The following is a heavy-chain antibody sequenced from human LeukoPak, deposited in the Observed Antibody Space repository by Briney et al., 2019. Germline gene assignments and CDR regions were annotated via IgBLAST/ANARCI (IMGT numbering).Heavy chain of an antibody. CDR1: GGSISSSSYY. D-gene: IGHD6-13*01. Sequence: SETLSLTCNVSGGSISSSSYYWGWIRQPPGKGLEWIGSIYYSGSTYYNPSLKSRVTISVDTSKNQFSLKLRSVTAADTAVYYCARLLVPGYFDYWGQGTLVTVSS. V-gene: IGHV4-39*01. CDR2: IYYSGST. J-gene: IGHJ4*02. CDR3: ARLLVPGYFDY.